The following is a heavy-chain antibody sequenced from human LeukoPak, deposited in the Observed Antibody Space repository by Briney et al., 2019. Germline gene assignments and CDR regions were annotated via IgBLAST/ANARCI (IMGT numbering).Heavy chain of an antibody. J-gene: IGHJ4*02. D-gene: IGHD3-10*01. Sequence: ASVKVSCKASGYTFTSYDINWVRQATGQGLEWTGWMNPNSGNTGYAQKFQGRVTMTRDTSISTAYMELSRLRSDDTAVYYCARDRNYYGSGSYYNEGEYYFDYWGQGTLVTVSS. CDR2: MNPNSGNT. V-gene: IGHV1-8*01. CDR3: ARDRNYYGSGSYYNEGEYYFDY. CDR1: GYTFTSYD.